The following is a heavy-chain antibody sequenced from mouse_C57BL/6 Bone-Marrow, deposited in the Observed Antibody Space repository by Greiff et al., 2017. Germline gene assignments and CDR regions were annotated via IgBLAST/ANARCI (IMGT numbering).Heavy chain of an antibody. D-gene: IGHD2-3*01. V-gene: IGHV14-4*01. J-gene: IGHJ4*01. CDR2: IDPENGDT. Sequence: EVQLQQSGAELVRPGASVKLSCTASGFNIKDDYMHWVKQRPEQGLEWIGWIDPENGDTEYASKFQGKATITADTSSNTAYPQLSSLTSEDTAVYYCTTDGYYPYAMDYWGQGTSVTVSS. CDR1: GFNIKDDY. CDR3: TTDGYYPYAMDY.